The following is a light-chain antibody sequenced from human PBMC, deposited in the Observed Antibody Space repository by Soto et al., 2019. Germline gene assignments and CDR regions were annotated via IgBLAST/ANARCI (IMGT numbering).Light chain of an antibody. V-gene: IGKV3-20*01. CDR3: QHYDRSPLT. Sequence: EIVLTQSPGTLSLSPGERATLSCRASQSLSSSYLAWYQQKPGQAPRLLIYGVSTRATGIPDRFSGSGSGTDFTLTISRLEPEDFAVYYCQHYDRSPLTFGQGTKVEIK. CDR1: QSLSSSY. J-gene: IGKJ1*01. CDR2: GVS.